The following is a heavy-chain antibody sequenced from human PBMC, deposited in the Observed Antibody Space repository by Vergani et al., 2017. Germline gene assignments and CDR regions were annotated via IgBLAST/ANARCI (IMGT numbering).Heavy chain of an antibody. CDR1: GFTFSSYA. Sequence: EVQLLESGGGLVQPGGSLRLSCAASGFTFSSYAMSWVRKAPGKGLEWVSAIIGSGGSTYYADSVKGRFTISRYNSKNTLYLQMNSLRAEDTAVYYCAKXKMRCSVGICYCPNWFDPWGQGTLVTVSS. CDR2: IIGSGGST. V-gene: IGHV3-23*01. D-gene: IGHD2-15*01. J-gene: IGHJ5*02. CDR3: AKXKMRCSVGICYCPNWFDP.